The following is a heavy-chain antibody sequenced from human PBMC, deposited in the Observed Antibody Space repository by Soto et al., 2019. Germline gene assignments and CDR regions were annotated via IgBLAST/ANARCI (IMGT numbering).Heavy chain of an antibody. J-gene: IGHJ6*03. D-gene: IGHD6-13*01. CDR2: IKSKTDGGTT. CDR3: TTVLAAAGPSNYYYYYYMDV. Sequence: PGGSLRLSCAASGFTFSNAWMSWVRQAPGKGLEWVGRIKSKTDGGTTDYAAPVKGRFTISRDDSKNTLYLQMNSLKTEDTAVYYCTTVLAAAGPSNYYYYYYMDVWGKGTTVTVSS. V-gene: IGHV3-15*01. CDR1: GFTFSNAW.